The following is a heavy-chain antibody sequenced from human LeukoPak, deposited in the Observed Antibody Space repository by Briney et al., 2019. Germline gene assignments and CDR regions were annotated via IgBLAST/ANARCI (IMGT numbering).Heavy chain of an antibody. V-gene: IGHV1-18*01. CDR2: ISAYNGNT. Sequence: ASVKVSCKASGYTLTSYGISWVRQAPGQGREWMGWISAYNGNTNYAQKLQGRVTMTTDTSTSTAYMELRSLRSDDTAVYYCARATPGYSSPGYYYYMDVWGKGTTVTVSS. CDR1: GYTLTSYG. CDR3: ARATPGYSSPGYYYYMDV. D-gene: IGHD3-9*01. J-gene: IGHJ6*03.